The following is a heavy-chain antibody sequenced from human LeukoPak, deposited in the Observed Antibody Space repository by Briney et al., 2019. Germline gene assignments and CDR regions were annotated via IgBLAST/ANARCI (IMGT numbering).Heavy chain of an antibody. V-gene: IGHV1-2*02. Sequence: GASVKVSCKASGYTFTGYYMHWVRRAPGQGLEWMGWINPNSGGTNYAQKFQGRVTMTRDTSISTAYMELSRLRSDDTAVYYCAGDTAMVTYWFDPWGQGTLVTVSS. D-gene: IGHD5-18*01. CDR1: GYTFTGYY. CDR3: AGDTAMVTYWFDP. J-gene: IGHJ5*02. CDR2: INPNSGGT.